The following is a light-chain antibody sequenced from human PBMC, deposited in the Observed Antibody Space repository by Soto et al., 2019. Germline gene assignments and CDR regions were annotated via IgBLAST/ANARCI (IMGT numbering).Light chain of an antibody. Sequence: QPVLTQPPSVSGAPGQRVTISCTGSSSNIGAGYDVHWYQQLPGTAPKLLIYGNNNRPSGVPDRFSGSKSGTSASLAITGLQAEDEADYYCQSYDGSLSGSVFGGGTKLTVL. CDR3: QSYDGSLSGSV. V-gene: IGLV1-40*01. J-gene: IGLJ2*01. CDR2: GNN. CDR1: SSNIGAGYD.